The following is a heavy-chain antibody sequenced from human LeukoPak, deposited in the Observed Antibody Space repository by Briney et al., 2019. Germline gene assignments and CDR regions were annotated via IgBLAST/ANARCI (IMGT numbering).Heavy chain of an antibody. CDR2: MNPNSGNT. D-gene: IGHD2-2*01. J-gene: IGHJ4*02. Sequence: ASVKVSCKASGYTFTSYDINWVRQATGQGLEWMGWMNPNSGNTGYAQKFQGRVTITADESTSTAYMELSSLRSEDTAVYYCARLATGYCSSTSCSNWGQGTLVTVSS. V-gene: IGHV1-8*01. CDR1: GYTFTSYD. CDR3: ARLATGYCSSTSCSN.